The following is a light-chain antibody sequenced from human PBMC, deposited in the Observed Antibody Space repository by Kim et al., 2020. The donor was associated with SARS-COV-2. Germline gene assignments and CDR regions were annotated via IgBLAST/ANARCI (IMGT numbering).Light chain of an antibody. Sequence: DIQMTQSPSSLSASIGDRVTITCRASQGITNHLAWFQQRPGKAPKSLIYAASNLQSGVPSKFSGSGSGTDFTLTIASLQPEDFATYYCQQYNSYPLTFGGGTKVEI. CDR2: AAS. CDR1: QGITNH. J-gene: IGKJ4*01. V-gene: IGKV1-16*02. CDR3: QQYNSYPLT.